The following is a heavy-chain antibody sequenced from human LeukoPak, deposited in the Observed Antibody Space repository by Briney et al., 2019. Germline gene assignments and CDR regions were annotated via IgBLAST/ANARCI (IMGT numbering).Heavy chain of an antibody. CDR3: AKDCGGDCYSYYYYYGMDV. D-gene: IGHD2-21*02. J-gene: IGHJ6*02. V-gene: IGHV3-13*04. Sequence: GGSLRLSCAASGFTFSSYDMHWVRQATGKGLEWVSAIGTAGDTYYPGSVKGRFTISRENAKNSLYLQMNSLRAGDTAVYYCAKDCGGDCYSYYYYYGMDVWGQGTTVTVSS. CDR1: GFTFSSYD. CDR2: IGTAGDT.